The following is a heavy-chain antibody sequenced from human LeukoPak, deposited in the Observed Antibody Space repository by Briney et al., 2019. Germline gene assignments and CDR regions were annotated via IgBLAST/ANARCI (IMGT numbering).Heavy chain of an antibody. CDR2: IKQDGIEK. Sequence: GGSLRLSCAASGFTFSNFWMTWIRQAPGQGLEWVANIKQDGIEKYYADSVEGRFTVSRDNTKNTMFLQMDSLRVEDTAVYYCARGSSGYYCDHFQTWGQGSLVTVSS. J-gene: IGHJ1*01. V-gene: IGHV3-7*01. D-gene: IGHD3-22*01. CDR3: ARGSSGYYCDHFQT. CDR1: GFTFSNFW.